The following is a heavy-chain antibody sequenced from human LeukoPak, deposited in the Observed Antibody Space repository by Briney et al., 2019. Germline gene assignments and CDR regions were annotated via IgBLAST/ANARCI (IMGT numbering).Heavy chain of an antibody. CDR2: ISAYNGNT. CDR1: GYTFTSYG. V-gene: IGHV1-18*01. CDR3: ARDSRIAAAGHYYYYYMDV. J-gene: IGHJ6*03. D-gene: IGHD6-13*01. Sequence: GASVKVSCKASGYTFTSYGISWVRQAPGQGLEWMGWISAYNGNTNYAQKLQGRVTMTTDTSTSTAYMELRSLRSDDTAVYYCARDSRIAAAGHYYYYYMDVWGKGTTVTVSS.